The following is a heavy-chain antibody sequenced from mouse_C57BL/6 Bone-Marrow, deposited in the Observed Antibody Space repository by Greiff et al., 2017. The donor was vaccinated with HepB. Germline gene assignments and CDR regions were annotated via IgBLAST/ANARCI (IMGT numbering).Heavy chain of an antibody. V-gene: IGHV1-81*01. CDR3: ARVGWDGY. Sequence: VKLMESGAELARPGASVKLSCKASGYTFTSYGISWVKQRTGQGLEWIGEIYPRSGNTYYNEKFKGKATLTADKSSSTAYMELRSLTSEDSAVYFCARVGWDGYWGQGTTLIVSS. D-gene: IGHD4-1*01. CDR2: IYPRSGNT. J-gene: IGHJ2*01. CDR1: GYTFTSYG.